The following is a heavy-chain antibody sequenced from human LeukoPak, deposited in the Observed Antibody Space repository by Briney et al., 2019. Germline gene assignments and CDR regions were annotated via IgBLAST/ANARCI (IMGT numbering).Heavy chain of an antibody. V-gene: IGHV1-18*01. D-gene: IGHD3-22*01. Sequence: ASVTVSCKASGYIFTTYAITWVRQAPGQGLEWMGGISAFNGNANYVQKFQGRVTLTTDTSTRTAYMELRSLRSDDTAVYFCAREFKPPGMSMIADFYGMDVWGQGTTVTVSS. CDR3: AREFKPPGMSMIADFYGMDV. CDR1: GYIFTTYA. J-gene: IGHJ6*02. CDR2: ISAFNGNA.